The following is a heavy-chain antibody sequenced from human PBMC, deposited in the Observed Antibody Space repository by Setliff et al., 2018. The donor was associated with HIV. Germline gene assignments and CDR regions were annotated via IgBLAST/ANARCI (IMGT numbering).Heavy chain of an antibody. CDR1: GGSISSFY. CDR3: ARETNYDSSFHYMGV. V-gene: IGHV4-4*07. CDR2: LYTSGSA. J-gene: IGHJ6*03. D-gene: IGHD3-22*01. Sequence: SETLSLTCTVAGGSISSFYWSWIRQPAGKGLEWIGRLYTSGSANYIPSLKSRVTMSVDTSKDQLSLRLSSVTAADTAVYYCARETNYDSSFHYMGVWGKGTTVTVSS.